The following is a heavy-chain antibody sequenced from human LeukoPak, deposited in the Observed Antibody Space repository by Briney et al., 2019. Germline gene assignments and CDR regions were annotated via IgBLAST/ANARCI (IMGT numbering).Heavy chain of an antibody. Sequence: GGSLRLSCAASGFTFSSYEMNWVRQAPGKGLEWVSYISSSSSTIYYADSVTGRFTISRDNAKKSLYLQMNSLRAEDTAMYYCARVGYYESSSAFDIWGQGTMVTVSS. D-gene: IGHD3-22*01. V-gene: IGHV3-48*03. J-gene: IGHJ3*02. CDR2: ISSSSSTI. CDR1: GFTFSSYE. CDR3: ARVGYYESSSAFDI.